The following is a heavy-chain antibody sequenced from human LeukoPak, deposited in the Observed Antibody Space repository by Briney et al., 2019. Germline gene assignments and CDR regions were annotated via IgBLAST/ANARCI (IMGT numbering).Heavy chain of an antibody. CDR2: INHSGST. V-gene: IGHV4-34*01. CDR1: GGSFSGYY. D-gene: IGHD3-10*01. Sequence: SETLSLTCAVYGGSFSGYYWSWIRQPPGKGLEWIGEINHSGSTNYNPSLKSRVTISVDTSKNQFSLKLSSVTAADTAVYYCTYYYGSGSYPGNDYWGQGTLVTVSS. CDR3: TYYYGSGSYPGNDY. J-gene: IGHJ4*02.